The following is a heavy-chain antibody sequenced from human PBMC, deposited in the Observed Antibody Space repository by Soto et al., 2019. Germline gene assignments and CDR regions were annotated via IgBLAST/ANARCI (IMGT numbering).Heavy chain of an antibody. Sequence: SVKVSFKASGCTFSSYAISWVRQAPGQGLEWMGGIIPIFGTANYAQKFQGRVTITADESTSTAYMELSSLRSEDTAVFYCARGRYHYDELSFRWFDTWGQGTLVTVSA. CDR2: IIPIFGTA. CDR3: ARGRYHYDELSFRWFDT. D-gene: IGHD3-22*01. J-gene: IGHJ5*02. V-gene: IGHV1-69*13. CDR1: GCTFSSYA.